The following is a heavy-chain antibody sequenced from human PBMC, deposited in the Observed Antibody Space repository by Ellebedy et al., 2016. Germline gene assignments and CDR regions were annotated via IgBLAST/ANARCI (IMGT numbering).Heavy chain of an antibody. V-gene: IGHV4-59*08. CDR1: GGSFSGYY. CDR3: ARHSSYYYYGMDV. Sequence: SETLSLTCAVYGGSFSGYYWSWIRQPPGKGLEWIGYIYYSGSTNYNPSLKSRVTISVDTSKNQFSLKLSSVTAADTAVYYCARHSSYYYYGMDVWGQGTTVTVSS. J-gene: IGHJ6*02. CDR2: IYYSGST.